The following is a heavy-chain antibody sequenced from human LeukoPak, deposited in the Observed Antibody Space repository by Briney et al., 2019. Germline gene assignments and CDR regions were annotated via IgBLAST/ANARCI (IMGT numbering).Heavy chain of an antibody. V-gene: IGHV3-23*01. J-gene: IGHJ4*02. CDR3: AKLRYYYDSSGYNY. D-gene: IGHD3-22*01. Sequence: GGSLRLSCAASGFTFSSYAMSWVRQAPGKGLEWVSAISGSGGSTYYADSVKGRFTISRDNSKNTLYLQMNSLRAEDTAVYYCAKLRYYYDSSGYNYWGQGTLVTVSS. CDR1: GFTFSSYA. CDR2: ISGSGGST.